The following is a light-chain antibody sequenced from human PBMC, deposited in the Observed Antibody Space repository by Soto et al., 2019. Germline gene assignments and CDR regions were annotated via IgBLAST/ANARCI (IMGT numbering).Light chain of an antibody. V-gene: IGKV1-12*01. Sequence: IQLTQSPSYIATSVCNTINSTSRASQDISTYLAWYQQKPGKAPRLLIFAASSLQSGVPFRFSGSGSGTDFTLTISSLQPEDFAIYYCQQSNIFPLTFGRGTKVDI. CDR1: QDISTY. CDR3: QQSNIFPLT. CDR2: AAS. J-gene: IGKJ4*01.